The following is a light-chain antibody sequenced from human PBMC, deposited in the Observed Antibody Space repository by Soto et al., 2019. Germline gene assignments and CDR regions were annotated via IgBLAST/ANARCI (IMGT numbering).Light chain of an antibody. CDR3: QQLNSYPLT. Sequence: DIQLTQSPSFLSASVGGRVTITCRASQAISSHLAWYQQKPGKAPNLLIYGASTLQSGVPSRFSGSGSGTQFTLTISSLQHEDFATYYCQQLNSYPLTCGPGTTVDIK. V-gene: IGKV1-9*01. J-gene: IGKJ3*01. CDR1: QAISSH. CDR2: GAS.